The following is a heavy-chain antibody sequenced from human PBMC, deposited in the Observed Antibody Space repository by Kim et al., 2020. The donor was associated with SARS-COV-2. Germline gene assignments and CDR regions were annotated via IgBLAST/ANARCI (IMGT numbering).Heavy chain of an antibody. Sequence: GESLKISCKGSGYSFTRYWIGWVRQMPGKGLEYMGIIYPGDSDTRYSLSFEGQVTISADNSITTAYLQWSSLKASDTGMYYCARTWESTGWSANHPSNFDCGGQGTRVTVSA. D-gene: IGHD6-13*01. J-gene: IGHJ4*02. CDR1: GYSFTRYW. CDR3: ARTWESTGWSANHPSNFDC. CDR2: IYPGDSDT. V-gene: IGHV5-51*01.